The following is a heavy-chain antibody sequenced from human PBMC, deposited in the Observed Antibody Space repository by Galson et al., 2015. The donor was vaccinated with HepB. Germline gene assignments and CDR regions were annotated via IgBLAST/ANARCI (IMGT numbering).Heavy chain of an antibody. CDR3: ARDSVPTGSSWNDDYFDY. V-gene: IGHV3-30*03. CDR1: GFSFSNSR. J-gene: IGHJ4*01. D-gene: IGHD6-13*01. CDR2: ISYDARNQ. Sequence: SLRLSCASSGFSFSNSRIHWVRQAPVTGLVRVAVISYDARNQYYADSVKGRCTIFRDNSKNTLYLLMNSLRAEDTAVYYCARDSVPTGSSWNDDYFDYWGRGTLVAVSS.